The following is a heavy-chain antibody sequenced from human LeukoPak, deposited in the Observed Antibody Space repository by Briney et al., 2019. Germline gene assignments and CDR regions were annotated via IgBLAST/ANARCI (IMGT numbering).Heavy chain of an antibody. CDR2: VSNDGSHE. V-gene: IGHV3-30*18. Sequence: LSLSCVASGFNFGAYDIHWVRQAPGKGLEGVAAVSNDGSHEYYADSVKGRFTISRDNSNNTLYVQMNSLRLEDTAVYYCVKFRSSYVHYWGQGTLVTVSS. D-gene: IGHD1-26*01. J-gene: IGHJ4*02. CDR1: GFNFGAYD. CDR3: VKFRSSYVHY.